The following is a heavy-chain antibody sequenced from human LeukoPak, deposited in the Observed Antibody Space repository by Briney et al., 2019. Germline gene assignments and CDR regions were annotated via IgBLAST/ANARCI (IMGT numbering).Heavy chain of an antibody. Sequence: ETLSLTCTVSGGSITNSSYYWGWIRQPPGKGLEWIGSIYYSGSTYYNPSLKSRVTISVDTSKNQFSLKLSSVTAADTAVYYCARDDLAGYYFDYWGQGTLVTVSS. J-gene: IGHJ4*02. CDR1: GGSITNSSYY. D-gene: IGHD6-19*01. CDR2: IYYSGST. CDR3: ARDDLAGYYFDY. V-gene: IGHV4-39*07.